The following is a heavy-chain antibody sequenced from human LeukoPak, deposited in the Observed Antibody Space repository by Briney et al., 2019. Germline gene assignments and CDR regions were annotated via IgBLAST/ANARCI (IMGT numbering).Heavy chain of an antibody. J-gene: IGHJ4*02. CDR2: INPNSGGT. Sequence: GSVKVSCKASGYTFTGYYMHWVRQAPGQGPEWMGWINPNSGGTNYAQKFQGRVTMTRDTSISTAYMELSRLRSDDTAVYYCARTSSGYNYGFDYWGQGTLVTVSS. CDR1: GYTFTGYY. CDR3: ARTSSGYNYGFDY. D-gene: IGHD3-22*01. V-gene: IGHV1-2*02.